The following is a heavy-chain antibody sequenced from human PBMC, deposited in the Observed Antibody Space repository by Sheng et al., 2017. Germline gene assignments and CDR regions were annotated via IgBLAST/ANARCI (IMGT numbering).Heavy chain of an antibody. V-gene: IGHV3-53*01. J-gene: IGHJ4*02. D-gene: IGHD3-10*01. CDR1: GVNVRRNY. Sequence: EVQLVESGGGLIQPGGSLRLSCAASGVNVRRNYMSWVRQAPGKGLEWVAVIYSTFSTYYSDAVKGRFTISRDHSNNTVYLQLNSLRGDDTAVYYCAAAKDTFYYDSGISPFDYWGPGNAGHRSPQ. CDR3: AAAKDTFYYDSGISPFDY. CDR2: IYSTFST.